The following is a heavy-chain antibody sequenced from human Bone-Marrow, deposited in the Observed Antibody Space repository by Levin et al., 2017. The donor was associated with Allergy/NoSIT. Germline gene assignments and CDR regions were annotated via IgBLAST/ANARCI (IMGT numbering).Heavy chain of an antibody. D-gene: IGHD2-15*01. J-gene: IGHJ4*02. CDR3: AEMSVRCSGGRCYSGDLDY. Sequence: QPGGSLRLSCAASGFTFSNYAMSWVRQAPGRGLEWVSSISASGDNTYYADSVRGQFTISRDNSKNTLLLQLSSLRAEDTALYYCAEMSVRCSGGRCYSGDLDYWGQGTLVSVSS. CDR2: ISASGDNT. CDR1: GFTFSNYA. V-gene: IGHV3-23*01.